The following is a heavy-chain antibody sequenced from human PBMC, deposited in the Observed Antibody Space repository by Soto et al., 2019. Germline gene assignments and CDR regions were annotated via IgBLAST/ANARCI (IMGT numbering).Heavy chain of an antibody. J-gene: IGHJ4*02. CDR2: VNHSGST. Sequence: PSETLSLTCAVYGGSFSGYYWSWVRQPPGKGLEWIGEVNHSGSTNYNPFLKSRVTISVDTSKNQFSLKLSSVTAADTAVYYCARGRRQAYSSGWYPIDYWGQGTLVTVSS. CDR1: GGSFSGYY. V-gene: IGHV4-34*01. CDR3: ARGRRQAYSSGWYPIDY. D-gene: IGHD6-19*01.